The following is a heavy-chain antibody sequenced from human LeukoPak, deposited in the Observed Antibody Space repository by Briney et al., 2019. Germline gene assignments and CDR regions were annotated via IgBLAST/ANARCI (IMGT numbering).Heavy chain of an antibody. CDR3: ARDRTTNHDYSYYMDV. Sequence: ASVKVSCKASGYSFTGYYIHWVRQAPGQGLEWMGWLNPKSGGTNYAQKFQGRVTMTRDTSITTAFMELSRLISDDTAVYYCARDRTTNHDYSYYMDVWGRGTTVTVSS. CDR1: GYSFTGYY. J-gene: IGHJ6*03. D-gene: IGHD1-14*01. CDR2: LNPKSGGT. V-gene: IGHV1-2*02.